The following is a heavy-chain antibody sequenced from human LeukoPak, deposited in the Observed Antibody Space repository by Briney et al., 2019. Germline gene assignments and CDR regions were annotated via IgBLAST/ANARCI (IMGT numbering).Heavy chain of an antibody. J-gene: IGHJ3*02. CDR3: ARERCYEILTGAFDI. D-gene: IGHD3-9*01. CDR1: SASITSYY. CDR2: SYHSGST. V-gene: IGHV4-59*01. Sequence: SETLSLTCTVSSASITSYYWNWIRQPPGKGLEWIGYSYHSGSTNYNPSLKSRVTISVDTSKNQFSLNLRSVTGPDTAVYYCARERCYEILTGAFDIWGQGTMVTVSS.